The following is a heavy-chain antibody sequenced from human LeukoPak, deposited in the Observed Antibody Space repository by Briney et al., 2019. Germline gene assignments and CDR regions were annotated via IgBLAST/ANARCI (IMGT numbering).Heavy chain of an antibody. CDR1: GGTFSSYT. CDR3: ARDLTAVAGPPLALYGMDV. Sequence: ASVKVSCKASGGTFSSYTISWVRQAPGQGLEWMGGIIPILGIANYAQKFQGRVTITADKSMSTAYMELSSLRSEDTAVYYCARDLTAVAGPPLALYGMDVWGQGTTVTVSS. CDR2: IIPILGIA. J-gene: IGHJ6*02. V-gene: IGHV1-69*10. D-gene: IGHD6-19*01.